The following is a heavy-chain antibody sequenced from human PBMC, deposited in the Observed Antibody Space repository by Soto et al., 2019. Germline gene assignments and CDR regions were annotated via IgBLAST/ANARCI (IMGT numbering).Heavy chain of an antibody. D-gene: IGHD3-16*01. Sequence: QVQLVQSGSEVKKPGASVKVSCKTSGYTFTDYGISWVRQAPGQGLEWVGGISAYNRNTKYTQKLQGRVTMTTDTFTSTAYMELRSLRSEDTAVYYCAKDHTYYDTPGTTDYWGQGTLVIVSS. V-gene: IGHV1-18*01. CDR1: GYTFTDYG. CDR2: ISAYNRNT. J-gene: IGHJ4*02. CDR3: AKDHTYYDTPGTTDY.